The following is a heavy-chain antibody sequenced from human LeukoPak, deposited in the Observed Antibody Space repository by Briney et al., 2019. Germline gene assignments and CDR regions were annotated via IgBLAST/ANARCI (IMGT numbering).Heavy chain of an antibody. Sequence: ASVKVSCKASGYTFTSYFMHWVRQAPGQGLEWMGIINPSAGNTRYAQKFQGRVTMTRDTSTSTVYMELSSLRSEDTAIYYCVREEEGGTSDHWGQGTLVSVSS. CDR1: GYTFTSYF. CDR3: VREEEGGTSDH. V-gene: IGHV1-46*01. CDR2: INPSAGNT. D-gene: IGHD1-14*01. J-gene: IGHJ4*02.